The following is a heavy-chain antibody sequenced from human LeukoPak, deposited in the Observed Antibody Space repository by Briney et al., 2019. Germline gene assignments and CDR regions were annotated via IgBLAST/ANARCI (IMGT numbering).Heavy chain of an antibody. J-gene: IGHJ4*02. V-gene: IGHV4-34*01. CDR3: ATASQIDPSIDY. D-gene: IGHD2-2*01. CDR1: GGSFSGYY. Sequence: SETLSLTCAVYGGSFSGYYWSWIRQPPGKGLEWIGEINHSGSTNYNPSLKSRVTISVDTSKNQFSLKLGSVTAADTAVYYCATASQIDPSIDYWGQGTLVTVSS. CDR2: INHSGST.